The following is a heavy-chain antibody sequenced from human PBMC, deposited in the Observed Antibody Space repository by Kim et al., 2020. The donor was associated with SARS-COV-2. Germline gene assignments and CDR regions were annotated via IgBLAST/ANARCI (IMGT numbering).Heavy chain of an antibody. CDR3: AREGGGSSGWSWFDP. CDR2: ISSSSSYI. D-gene: IGHD6-19*01. J-gene: IGHJ5*02. V-gene: IGHV3-21*01. Sequence: GGSLRLSCAASGFTFSSYSMNWVRQAPGKGLEWVSSISSSSSYIYYADSVKGRFTISRDSAKNSLYLQMNSLRAEDTAVYYCAREGGGSSGWSWFDPWGQGTLVTVSS. CDR1: GFTFSSYS.